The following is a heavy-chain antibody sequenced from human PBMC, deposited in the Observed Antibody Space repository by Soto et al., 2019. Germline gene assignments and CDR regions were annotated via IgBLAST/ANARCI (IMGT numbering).Heavy chain of an antibody. J-gene: IGHJ6*02. CDR2: VSMDSDTI. CDR1: GFTFRSFT. Sequence: GGSLRLSCAASGFTFRSFTMNWVRQAPGKGLEWIAYVSMDSDTIHYADSVKGRFTISRDDPENSLYLQMNSLRDEDTATYYCARLYYDYVWGQGTTVTVSS. V-gene: IGHV3-48*02. CDR3: ARLYYDYV. D-gene: IGHD3-3*01.